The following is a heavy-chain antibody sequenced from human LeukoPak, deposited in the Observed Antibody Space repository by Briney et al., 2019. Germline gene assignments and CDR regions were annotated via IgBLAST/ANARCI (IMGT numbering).Heavy chain of an antibody. D-gene: IGHD1-1*01. CDR1: GFTFTNYA. CDR3: ARDLDGYYYYMDV. Sequence: GGSLRLSCTASGFTFTNYALTWVRQAPGKGLEWVSAISGNGGTTYYADSVKGRFTISRDNAKNSLYLQMNSLRAEDTAVYYCARDLDGYYYYMDVWGKGTTVTVSS. J-gene: IGHJ6*03. V-gene: IGHV3-23*01. CDR2: ISGNGGTT.